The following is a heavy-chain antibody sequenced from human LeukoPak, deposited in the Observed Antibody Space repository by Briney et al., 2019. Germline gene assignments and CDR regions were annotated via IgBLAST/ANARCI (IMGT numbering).Heavy chain of an antibody. J-gene: IGHJ4*02. CDR3: ARLDCSGGRCWGVDY. V-gene: IGHV4-59*01. CDR1: GGSINNYY. D-gene: IGHD2-15*01. CDR2: IYYTGTT. Sequence: PSETLSLTCTVSGGSINNYYWSWIRQPPGKGLGWIGYIYYTGTTSYNPSLKSRVTISIDTSKGQFSLKLRSVTAADTAVYYCARLDCSGGRCWGVDYWGQGTLVTVSS.